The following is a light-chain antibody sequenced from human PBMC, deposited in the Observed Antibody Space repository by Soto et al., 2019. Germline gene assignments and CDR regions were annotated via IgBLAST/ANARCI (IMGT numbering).Light chain of an antibody. CDR2: EVT. J-gene: IGLJ1*01. CDR3: RSFTSRFTFV. CDR1: PSDVGAYNY. V-gene: IGLV2-14*01. Sequence: CVLTQPASVSGSPGQSIALSCTGTPSDVGAYNYVSWYQQHPGKAPKLMISEVTNRPSGVSDRFSGSKSGNTASRTISGLQAEDEADYYCRSFTSRFTFVFGTGTKVTVL.